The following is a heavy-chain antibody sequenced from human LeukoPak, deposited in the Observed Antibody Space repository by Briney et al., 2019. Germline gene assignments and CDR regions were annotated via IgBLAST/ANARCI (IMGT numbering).Heavy chain of an antibody. Sequence: PGGSLRLSCAASGFTFSSYAMSWVRQAPGKGLEYVSAISSNGGSTYYANSVKGRFTISRDNSKNTLYLQMGSLRAEDMAVYYCARDRIDGVGYGYYFDYWGQGTLVTVSS. J-gene: IGHJ4*02. CDR1: GFTFSSYA. CDR2: ISSNGGST. CDR3: ARDRIDGVGYGYYFDY. V-gene: IGHV3-64*01. D-gene: IGHD5-18*01.